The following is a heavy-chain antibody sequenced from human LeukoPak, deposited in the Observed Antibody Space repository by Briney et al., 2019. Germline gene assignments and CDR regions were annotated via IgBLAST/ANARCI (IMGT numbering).Heavy chain of an antibody. CDR3: ARVSDYYDSSGYYRYYYYYYMDV. CDR1: GGSISNSDYS. CDR2: IYYSGST. D-gene: IGHD3-22*01. J-gene: IGHJ6*03. Sequence: PSETLSLTCTVSGGSISNSDYSWSWIRQPPGKGLEWIGYIYYSGSTNYNPSLKSRVTISVDTSKNQFSLKLSSVTAADTAVYYCARVSDYYDSSGYYRYYYYYYMDVWGKGTTVTVSS. V-gene: IGHV4-61*08.